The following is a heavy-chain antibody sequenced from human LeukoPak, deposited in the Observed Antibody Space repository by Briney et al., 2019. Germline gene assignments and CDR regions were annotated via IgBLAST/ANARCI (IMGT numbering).Heavy chain of an antibody. Sequence: SETPSLTXTVSGGSISSGDYYWSWIRQPPGKGLEWIGYIYYSGSTYYNPSLKSRVTISVHTPKNQFSLKLSSVTAADTAVYYCARDGGSDSSGYHYWGQGTLVTVSS. CDR2: IYYSGST. CDR3: ARDGGSDSSGYHY. D-gene: IGHD3-22*01. J-gene: IGHJ4*02. V-gene: IGHV4-30-4*08. CDR1: GGSISSGDYY.